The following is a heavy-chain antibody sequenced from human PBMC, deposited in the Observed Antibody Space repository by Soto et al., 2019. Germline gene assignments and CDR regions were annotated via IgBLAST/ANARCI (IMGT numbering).Heavy chain of an antibody. J-gene: IGHJ4*02. V-gene: IGHV3-11*01. CDR2: ISSSGSTI. CDR1: GFTFSDSY. Sequence: QVQLVESGGGVVKPGGPLRLSCVASGFTFSDSYMSWSRQAPGKGLEWVSYISSSGSTIYYADSVRGRFTISRDNAKNTVNLQMNSLRANDTAVYYCARDFPPDYWGQGTLVTVSS. CDR3: ARDFPPDY.